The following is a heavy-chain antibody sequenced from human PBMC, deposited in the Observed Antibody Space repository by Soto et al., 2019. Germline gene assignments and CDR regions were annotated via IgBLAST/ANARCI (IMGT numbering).Heavy chain of an antibody. D-gene: IGHD3-9*01. CDR3: AAAVPFLTGYYRMDV. CDR2: IVVGGAHT. Sequence: ASVKVSCKASGFTFTSSAVQWVRQARGQRLEWIGWIVVGGAHTNYAQKFQERVTITRXXXXSXXXMXLXXLRSEDTAVYYCAAAVPFLTGYYRMDVWG. V-gene: IGHV1-58*01. CDR1: GFTFTSSA. J-gene: IGHJ6*02.